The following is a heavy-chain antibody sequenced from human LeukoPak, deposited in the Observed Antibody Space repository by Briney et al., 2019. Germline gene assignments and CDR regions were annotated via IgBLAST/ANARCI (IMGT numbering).Heavy chain of an antibody. Sequence: KPGGSLKISCKGSGYIFSINWIGWVRQMPGKGLEWMGIIYPGDSDTRYNPSFRGQVIISADKSISTAYLQWSSLKASDTAMYYCARGGRSSYGMDVWGQGTTVTVSS. CDR2: IYPGDSDT. CDR1: GYIFSINW. CDR3: ARGGRSSYGMDV. V-gene: IGHV5-51*01. D-gene: IGHD1-26*01. J-gene: IGHJ6*02.